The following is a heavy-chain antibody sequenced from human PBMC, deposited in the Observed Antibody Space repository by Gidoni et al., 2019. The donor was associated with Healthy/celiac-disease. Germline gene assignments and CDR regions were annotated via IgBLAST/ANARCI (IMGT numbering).Heavy chain of an antibody. CDR3: AREGDDILTGYLDY. CDR1: GYSLSSGYY. J-gene: IGHJ4*02. CDR2: IYHSGST. Sequence: QVQLQESGPGLVKPSETLSLTCAVSGYSLSSGYYWGWIRHPPGKGLEWIGSIYHSGSTYYNPSLKSRVTISVDTSKNQFSLKLSSVTAADTAVYYCAREGDDILTGYLDYWGQGTLVTVSS. V-gene: IGHV4-38-2*02. D-gene: IGHD3-9*01.